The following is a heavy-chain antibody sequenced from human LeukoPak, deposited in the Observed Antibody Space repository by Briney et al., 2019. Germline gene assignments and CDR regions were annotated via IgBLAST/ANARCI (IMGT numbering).Heavy chain of an antibody. V-gene: IGHV1-2*02. J-gene: IGHJ4*02. CDR2: INPNSGGT. CDR1: GYSFNDYY. Sequence: ASVKVSCKASGYSFNDYYMHWVRQAPGQGLEWMGWINPNSGGTNYAQKFQGRVTMTRDTSISTAYMELSRLRSDDTAVYYCARDLLAMVRGVIIGAVGYWGQGTLVTVSS. CDR3: ARDLLAMVRGVIIGAVGY. D-gene: IGHD3-10*01.